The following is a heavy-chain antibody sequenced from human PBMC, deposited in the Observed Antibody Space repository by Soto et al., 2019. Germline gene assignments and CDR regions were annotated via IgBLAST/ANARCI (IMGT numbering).Heavy chain of an antibody. CDR3: AKGSSSTQFLNYYFYHMDV. Sequence: VESGGGLVQPGGSLRLSCVASGLSFPNYAMNWVRQAPGKGLEWVSGIGGSGAYTYYADSVKGRFTISRDNSKNTVYLQMNSLRGEDTAVYYCAKGSSSTQFLNYYFYHMDVWGKGTTVSVSS. CDR1: GLSFPNYA. V-gene: IGHV3-23*04. J-gene: IGHJ6*03. CDR2: IGGSGAYT. D-gene: IGHD2-2*01.